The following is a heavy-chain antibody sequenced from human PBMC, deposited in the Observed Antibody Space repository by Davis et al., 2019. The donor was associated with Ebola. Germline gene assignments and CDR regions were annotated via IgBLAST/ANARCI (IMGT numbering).Heavy chain of an antibody. CDR1: GGSISSSNW. CDR3: ARDLPAVAGTSY. V-gene: IGHV4-4*02. CDR2: IYHSGST. Sequence: SETLSLTCAVSGGSISSSNWWSWVRQPPGKGLQWIGEIYHSGSTNYNPSLKSRVTISVDTSKNQFSLKLSSVTAADTAVYYCARDLPAVAGTSYWGQGTLVTVSS. J-gene: IGHJ4*02. D-gene: IGHD6-19*01.